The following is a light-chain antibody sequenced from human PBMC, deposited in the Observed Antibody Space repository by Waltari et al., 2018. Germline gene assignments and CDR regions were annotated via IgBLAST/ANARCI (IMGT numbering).Light chain of an antibody. CDR2: AAS. CDR3: QQANTFPVT. Sequence: DIQMTQSPSSVSASVGDRVTTTCRASLSISNWLTWYQQKPGKAPKLLIYAASTVQSGVPSRFSGNGSGTDFTLTISSVQPEDFATYYCQQANTFPVTFGPGTTVDV. V-gene: IGKV1-12*01. CDR1: LSISNW. J-gene: IGKJ3*01.